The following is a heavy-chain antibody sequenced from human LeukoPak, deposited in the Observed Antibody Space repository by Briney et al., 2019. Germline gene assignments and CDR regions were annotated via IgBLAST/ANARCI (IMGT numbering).Heavy chain of an antibody. CDR3: ARVVTATVNWFDP. J-gene: IGHJ5*02. Sequence: SETLSLTCTVSGGSIRSYYWSWIRQPPGKGLEWIGRIYTSGSTNYNPSLKSRVTMSVDTSKNQFSLKLSSVTAADTDVYYCARVVTATVNWFDPWGQGTLVTVSS. CDR1: GGSIRSYY. CDR2: IYTSGST. V-gene: IGHV4-4*07. D-gene: IGHD2-15*01.